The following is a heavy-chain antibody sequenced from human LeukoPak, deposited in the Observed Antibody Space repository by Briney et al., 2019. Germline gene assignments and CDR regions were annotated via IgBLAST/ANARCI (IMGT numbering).Heavy chain of an antibody. V-gene: IGHV3-23*01. CDR2: ISGSASST. J-gene: IGHJ6*04. CDR3: AELGITVIGGV. Sequence: GGSLRLSCAASGFTFSNYAMSWVRQAPGKGLEWVSAISGSASSTYYADSVKGRFTISRDNAKNSLYLQMNSLRAEDTAVYYCAELGITVIGGVWGKGTTVTISS. CDR1: GFTFSNYA. D-gene: IGHD3-10*02.